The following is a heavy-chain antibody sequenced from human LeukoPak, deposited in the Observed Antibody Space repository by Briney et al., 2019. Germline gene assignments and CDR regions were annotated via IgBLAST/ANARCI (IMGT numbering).Heavy chain of an antibody. CDR2: IYYSGST. D-gene: IGHD6-19*01. V-gene: IGHV4-31*11. CDR1: GGSISSGGYY. CDR3: ARNGYSSGWYLDWFDP. Sequence: PSETLSLTCAVSGGSISSGGYYWSWLRQHPGKGLEWIGYIYYSGSTYYNPSLKSRVTISVDTSKNQFSLKLSSVTAADTAVYYCARNGYSSGWYLDWFDPWGQGTLVTVSS. J-gene: IGHJ5*02.